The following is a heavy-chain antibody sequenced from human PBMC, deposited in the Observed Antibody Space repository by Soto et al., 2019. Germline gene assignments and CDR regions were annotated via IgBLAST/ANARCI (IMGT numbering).Heavy chain of an antibody. CDR2: IYYSGST. V-gene: IGHV4-61*05. J-gene: IGHJ3*02. Sequence: SETLSLTCSVSGGSISSSNDYWGWIRQPPGKGLEWIGYIYYSGSTNYNPSLKSRVTISVDTSKNQFSLKLSSVSAADTAVYYCARVTSRKEVGDAFDIWGQGTMVTVSS. CDR1: GGSISSSNDY. CDR3: ARVTSRKEVGDAFDI. D-gene: IGHD2-21*02.